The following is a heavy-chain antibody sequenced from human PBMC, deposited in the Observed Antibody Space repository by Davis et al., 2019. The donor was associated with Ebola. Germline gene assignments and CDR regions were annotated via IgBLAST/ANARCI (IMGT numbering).Heavy chain of an antibody. Sequence: MPSETLSLTCAVYGGSFSGYYWSWIRQHPGKGLEWIGYIYYSGSTYYNPSLKSRVTLSVDTSKNQFSLKLSSVTAADTAVYYCARVLRYQLLWGDYFDYWGQGTLVTVSS. CDR2: IYYSGST. CDR1: GGSFSGYY. J-gene: IGHJ4*02. V-gene: IGHV4-31*11. D-gene: IGHD2-2*01. CDR3: ARVLRYQLLWGDYFDY.